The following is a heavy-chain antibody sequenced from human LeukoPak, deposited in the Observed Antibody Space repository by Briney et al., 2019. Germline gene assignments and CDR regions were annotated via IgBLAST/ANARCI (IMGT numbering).Heavy chain of an antibody. CDR3: VRSDDFWSGYYGY. CDR1: GGSISSSSYC. CDR2: IFYSGST. Sequence: SETLSLTCAVSGGSISSSSYCWSWIRQPPGKGLEWIGYIFYSGSTNYNPSLKSRVTISVDTSKNQFSLKLSSVTAADTAVYYCVRSDDFWSGYYGYWGQGTLVTVSS. V-gene: IGHV4-61*01. D-gene: IGHD3-3*01. J-gene: IGHJ4*02.